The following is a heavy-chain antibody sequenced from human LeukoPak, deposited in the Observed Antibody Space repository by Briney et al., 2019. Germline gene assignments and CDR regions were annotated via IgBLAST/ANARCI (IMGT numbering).Heavy chain of an antibody. Sequence: SETLSLTCTVSGGSISSSSYYWGWIRQPPGKGLEWIGSIYYSGSTYYNPSLKSRVTISVDTSKNQFSLKLSSVTAADTAVYCCARRAPYDFWSGYYDNWFDPWGQGTLVTVSS. V-gene: IGHV4-39*01. D-gene: IGHD3-3*01. CDR1: GGSISSSSYY. J-gene: IGHJ5*02. CDR2: IYYSGST. CDR3: ARRAPYDFWSGYYDNWFDP.